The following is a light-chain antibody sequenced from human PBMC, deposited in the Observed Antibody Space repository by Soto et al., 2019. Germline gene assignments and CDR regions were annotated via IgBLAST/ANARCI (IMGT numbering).Light chain of an antibody. J-gene: IGKJ4*01. Sequence: EIVLTQSPATLSLSPGERATLSCRASQGVSNYLAWYQRKPGQAPRLLIYDASNRATGIPARFSGSGSGTDFTLTISSLEPEDFAVYYCQHRSSWPLTFGGGTKVEIK. CDR1: QGVSNY. CDR2: DAS. V-gene: IGKV3-11*01. CDR3: QHRSSWPLT.